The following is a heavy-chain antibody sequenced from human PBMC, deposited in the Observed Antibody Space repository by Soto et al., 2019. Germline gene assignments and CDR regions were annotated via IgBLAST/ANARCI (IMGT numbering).Heavy chain of an antibody. CDR3: AKDRHDFWSGYYAFDI. V-gene: IGHV3-23*01. Sequence: GGSLRLSCAASGFTFSSYAMSWVRQAPGKGLEWVSAISGSGGSTYYADSVKGRFTISRDNSKNTLYLQMNSLRAEDTAVYYCAKDRHDFWSGYYAFDIWGQGTMVTVSS. CDR2: ISGSGGST. CDR1: GFTFSSYA. D-gene: IGHD3-3*01. J-gene: IGHJ3*02.